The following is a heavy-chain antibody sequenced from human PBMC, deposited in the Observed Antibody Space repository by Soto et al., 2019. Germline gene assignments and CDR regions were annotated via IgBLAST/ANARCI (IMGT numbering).Heavy chain of an antibody. V-gene: IGHV4-39*02. J-gene: IGHJ6*02. CDR3: ARELSSSWYEYYYYYYGMDV. D-gene: IGHD6-13*01. CDR2: IYYSGST. CDR1: GCSISSSIYY. Sequence: SVTLSLTCTFSGCSISSSIYYWGWIRQPPGKGLEWIGSIYYSGSTYYNPSLKSRVTISVDTSKNQFSLKLSSVTAADTAVYYCARELSSSWYEYYYYYYGMDVWGQGTKVTSP.